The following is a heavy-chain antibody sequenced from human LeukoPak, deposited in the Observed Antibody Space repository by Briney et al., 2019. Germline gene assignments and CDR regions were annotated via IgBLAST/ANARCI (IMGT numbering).Heavy chain of an antibody. J-gene: IGHJ4*02. CDR1: GGTFTNYA. V-gene: IGHV1-69*04. Sequence: SVKVSCKASGGTFTNYAINWVRQAPGQGLEWMGRIIPILDVTNYAQKFQGRVTITADQSTSTAYMELSSLRSEDTAVYYCARGGGVDILTGFQYWGQGTLVTVSS. CDR3: ARGGGVDILTGFQY. D-gene: IGHD3-9*01. CDR2: IIPILDVT.